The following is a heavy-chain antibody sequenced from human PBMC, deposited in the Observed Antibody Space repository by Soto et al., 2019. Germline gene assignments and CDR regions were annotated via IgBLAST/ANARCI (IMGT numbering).Heavy chain of an antibody. CDR3: ARGRSETYYYYYMDV. CDR1: GYTFTSYD. V-gene: IGHV1-8*01. D-gene: IGHD6-6*01. Sequence: ASVKVSGKASGYTFTSYDINWVRQATGQGLEWMGWMNPNSGNTGYAQKFQGRVTMTRNTSISTAYMELSSLRSEDTAVYYCARGRSETYYYYYMDVWGKGTTVTVSS. CDR2: MNPNSGNT. J-gene: IGHJ6*03.